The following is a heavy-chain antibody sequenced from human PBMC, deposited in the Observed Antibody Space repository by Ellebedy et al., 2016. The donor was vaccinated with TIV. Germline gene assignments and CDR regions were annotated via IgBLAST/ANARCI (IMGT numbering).Heavy chain of an antibody. J-gene: IGHJ4*02. D-gene: IGHD1-7*01. CDR2: IIPISDTA. Sequence: SVKVSCXASGGTFSSYTISRVRQAPGHGREWMGGIIPISDTANYAQKFQGRVTITADESTSTAYMELSSLRSEDTAVYYCAREAGNYAHFDYWGQGTLVIVSS. CDR3: AREAGNYAHFDY. V-gene: IGHV1-69*13. CDR1: GGTFSSYT.